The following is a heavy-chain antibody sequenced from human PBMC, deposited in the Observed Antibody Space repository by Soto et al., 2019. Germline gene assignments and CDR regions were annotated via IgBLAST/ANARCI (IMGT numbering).Heavy chain of an antibody. CDR3: ARPSTTTNYCSSTSCYNAFDI. CDR1: GYSFTSYW. D-gene: IGHD2-2*01. Sequence: EVQLVQSGAEVKKAGESLKISCKGSGYSFTSYWIGWLRQMPGKGLEWMGIIYPADSDTRYSPSFQGQVTISVDKSISTAYLQWSSLKASDTAMYYCARPSTTTNYCSSTSCYNAFDIWGQGTMVTVSS. CDR2: IYPADSDT. J-gene: IGHJ3*02. V-gene: IGHV5-51*03.